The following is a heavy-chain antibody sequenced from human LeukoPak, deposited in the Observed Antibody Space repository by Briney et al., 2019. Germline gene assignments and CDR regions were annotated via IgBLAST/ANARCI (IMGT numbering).Heavy chain of an antibody. J-gene: IGHJ4*02. CDR1: GYSFTSYW. Sequence: RVEPLRISCKGSGYSFTSYWISWVRQMPGKGLEWMGNIDPSDSYIKYSPSFQGHVTISVDKSISTAYLQWSSLKASDTAMYYCARHVTPPYCSGGSCYSLAGWGQGTLVTVSS. V-gene: IGHV5-10-1*01. CDR3: ARHVTPPYCSGGSCYSLAG. CDR2: IDPSDSYI. D-gene: IGHD2-15*01.